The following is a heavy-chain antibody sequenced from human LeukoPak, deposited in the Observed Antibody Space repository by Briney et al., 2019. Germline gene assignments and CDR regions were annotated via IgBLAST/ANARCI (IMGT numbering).Heavy chain of an antibody. CDR2: ISTDGGGT. CDR1: GFTFSTYA. J-gene: IGHJ4*02. V-gene: IGHV3-64*01. CDR3: ARYSSGSCYDY. Sequence: GGPLRLSCAASGFTFSTYAMHWVRQAPGRGLEYVSAISTDGGGTYYANSVKGRFTISRDNSKNTLYLQMGSLRAEDMAVYYCARYSSGSCYDYWGQGTLVTVSS. D-gene: IGHD6-13*01.